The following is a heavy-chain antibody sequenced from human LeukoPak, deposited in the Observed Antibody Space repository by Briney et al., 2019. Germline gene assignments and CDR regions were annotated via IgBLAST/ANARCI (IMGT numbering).Heavy chain of an antibody. CDR3: ARGAPLYYYGSGSYYNVPDAFDI. CDR1: GGSFSGYY. D-gene: IGHD3-10*01. V-gene: IGHV4-34*01. Sequence: PSETLSLTRAVYGGSFSGYYWSWIRQPPGKGLEWIGEINHSGSTNYNPSLKSRVTISVDTSKNQFSLQLSSVTAADTAVYYCARGAPLYYYGSGSYYNVPDAFDIWGQGTMVTVSS. CDR2: INHSGST. J-gene: IGHJ3*02.